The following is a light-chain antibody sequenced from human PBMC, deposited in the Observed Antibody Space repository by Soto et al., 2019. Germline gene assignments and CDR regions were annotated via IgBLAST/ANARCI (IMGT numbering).Light chain of an antibody. CDR2: VAS. Sequence: DIVMTQSPLSLPVTPGEPASISCRSSQSLLHRNGFNYLDWYLQKPGQSSQLLIYVASDRASGVPERFSGSGSGTDFTLKISRVEAEYVGVYYCMQALQTPYTFGQGTKLEI. V-gene: IGKV2-28*01. CDR3: MQALQTPYT. CDR1: QSLLHRNGFNY. J-gene: IGKJ2*01.